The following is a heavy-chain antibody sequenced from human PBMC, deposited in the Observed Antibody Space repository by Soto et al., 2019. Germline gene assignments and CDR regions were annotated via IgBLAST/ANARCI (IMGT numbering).Heavy chain of an antibody. J-gene: IGHJ4*02. CDR1: GFSLSTSGVG. D-gene: IGHD3-3*01. CDR2: IYWDDDK. V-gene: IGHV2-5*02. CDR3: AHSNYDFWSGYYNFDY. Sequence: QITLKESGPTLVKPTQTLTLTCTFSGFSLSTSGVGVGWICQPPGKALEWLALIYWDDDKRYSPSLKSRLTITKDTSKNQVVLTMTNMDPVDTATYYCAHSNYDFWSGYYNFDYWGQGTLVTVSS.